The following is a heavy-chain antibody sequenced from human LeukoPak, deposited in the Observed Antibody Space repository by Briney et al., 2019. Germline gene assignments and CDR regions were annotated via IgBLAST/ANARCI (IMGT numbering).Heavy chain of an antibody. D-gene: IGHD2-2*01. Sequence: ASVKVSCKASGYTFSRYGISSVRQSPGHGLEWWGWIRADNGITKSVKKLQARVTMTTEISTSTAYMQLRSLRSDATAAYYCARARYHTFDYWGQGTLVTVSS. CDR2: IRADNGIT. V-gene: IGHV1-18*01. CDR3: ARARYHTFDY. CDR1: GYTFSRYG. J-gene: IGHJ4*02.